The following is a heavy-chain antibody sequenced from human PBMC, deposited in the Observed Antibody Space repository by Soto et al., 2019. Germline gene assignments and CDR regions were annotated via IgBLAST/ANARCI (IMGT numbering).Heavy chain of an antibody. Sequence: GGSLRLSCGASEFTLRTAWMSWVRKAPGKGREGVGRIKSKTDGGTTDYAAPVKGRFTISRDDSKNTLYLQMNSLKTEDTAVYYCTTDLGRDDYVWGSYRRVLSYWGQGTLVTVSS. J-gene: IGHJ4*02. CDR1: EFTLRTAW. CDR3: TTDLGRDDYVWGSYRRVLSY. D-gene: IGHD3-16*02. V-gene: IGHV3-15*01. CDR2: IKSKTDGGTT.